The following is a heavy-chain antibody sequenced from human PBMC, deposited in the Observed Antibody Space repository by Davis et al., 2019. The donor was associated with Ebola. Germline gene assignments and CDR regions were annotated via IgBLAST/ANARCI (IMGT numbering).Heavy chain of an antibody. CDR2: ISYDGSNK. CDR3: ASATGDY. Sequence: GESLKISCAASGFTFSSYGMHWVRQAPGKGLEWVAVISYDGSNKYYADSVKGRFTISRDNSKNTLYLQMNNLRAEDTAVYYCASATGDYWGQGTLVTVSS. V-gene: IGHV3-30*03. CDR1: GFTFSSYG. D-gene: IGHD2-15*01. J-gene: IGHJ4*02.